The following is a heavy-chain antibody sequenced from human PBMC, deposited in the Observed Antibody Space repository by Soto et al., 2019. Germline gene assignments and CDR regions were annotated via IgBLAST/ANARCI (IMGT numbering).Heavy chain of an antibody. CDR1: GFTFRSFW. Sequence: GGSLRLSCAASGFTFRSFWMHWVRQAPGKGLVWVSRINSDGSNTGYADSVKGRFTISRDNAKNTLYLQMNSLRAEDTAVYYCARVYGAVTATDYFDYWGQGTLVTVSS. CDR2: INSDGSNT. D-gene: IGHD2-21*02. CDR3: ARVYGAVTATDYFDY. V-gene: IGHV3-74*01. J-gene: IGHJ4*02.